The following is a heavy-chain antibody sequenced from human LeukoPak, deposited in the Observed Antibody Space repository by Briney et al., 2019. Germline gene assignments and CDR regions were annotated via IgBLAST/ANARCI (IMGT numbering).Heavy chain of an antibody. Sequence: ASVKVSCKASGGTFSSYAISWVRQAPGQGLEWMGGIIPIFGTANYAQKFQGRVTITTDESTSTAYMELSSLRSEDTAVYYCARAARVRGVIDQDFDYWGQGTLVTVSS. J-gene: IGHJ4*02. V-gene: IGHV1-69*05. CDR3: ARAARVRGVIDQDFDY. D-gene: IGHD3-10*01. CDR2: IIPIFGTA. CDR1: GGTFSSYA.